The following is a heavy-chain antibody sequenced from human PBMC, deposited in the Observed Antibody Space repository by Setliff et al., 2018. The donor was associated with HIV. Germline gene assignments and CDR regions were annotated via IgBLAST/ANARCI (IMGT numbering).Heavy chain of an antibody. CDR3: ARAGYYFPYFDY. Sequence: KPSETLSLTCTFSDDSINSYYCAWIRQPAGKRLQLIGRIHTSGSINYNPSLRSRVFLSVDPSKNQCSLKVHSLTAADTAVYYCARAGYYFPYFDYWGQGILVTVSS. D-gene: IGHD3-22*01. V-gene: IGHV4-4*07. CDR2: IHTSGSI. J-gene: IGHJ4*02. CDR1: DDSINSYY.